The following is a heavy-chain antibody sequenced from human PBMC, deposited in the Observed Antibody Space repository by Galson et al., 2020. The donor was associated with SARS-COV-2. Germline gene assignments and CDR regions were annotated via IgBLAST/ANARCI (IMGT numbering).Heavy chain of an antibody. CDR3: ARDAFRYDDTHGSKANWFDP. D-gene: IGHD3-22*01. CDR2: ISYDEITK. Sequence: GGSLRLSCAASGFTFSTYGMHWVRQFPGKGLEWVASISYDEITKFYLDSVKGRFTTSRDNFQNTLYLQMNSLRAEDTAGYYCARDAFRYDDTHGSKANWFDPWGQGTLVTVSS. CDR1: GFTFSTYG. J-gene: IGHJ5*02. V-gene: IGHV3-30*03.